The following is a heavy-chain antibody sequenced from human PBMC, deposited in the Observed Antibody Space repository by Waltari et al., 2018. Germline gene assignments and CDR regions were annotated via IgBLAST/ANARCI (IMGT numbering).Heavy chain of an antibody. J-gene: IGHJ4*02. V-gene: IGHV3-33*01. CDR2: IWYDGSNK. D-gene: IGHD3-22*01. CDR1: GFTFSSYG. Sequence: QVQLVESGGGVVQPGRSLRLSCAASGFTFSSYGMHWVRQAPGKGLGWVAVIWYDGSNKYYADSVKGRFTISRDNSKNTLYLQMNSLRAEDTAVYYCAREGGSGYYLDYWGQGTLVTVSS. CDR3: AREGGSGYYLDY.